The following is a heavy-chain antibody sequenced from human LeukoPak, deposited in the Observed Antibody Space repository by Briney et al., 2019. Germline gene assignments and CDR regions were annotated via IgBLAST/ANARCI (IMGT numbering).Heavy chain of an antibody. Sequence: ASVKVSCKASGYTFTGYYMHWVRQAPGQGLEWMGWINPNSGGTNYAQKFQGRVTMTRDTSISTAYMELSRLRSDDTAVYYCARDGAYCNGGSCYSFWFDPWGQGTLVTVSS. V-gene: IGHV1-2*02. CDR2: INPNSGGT. J-gene: IGHJ5*02. D-gene: IGHD2-15*01. CDR1: GYTFTGYY. CDR3: ARDGAYCNGGSCYSFWFDP.